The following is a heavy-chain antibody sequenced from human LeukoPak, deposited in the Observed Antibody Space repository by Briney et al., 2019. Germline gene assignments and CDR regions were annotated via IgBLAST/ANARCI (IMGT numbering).Heavy chain of an antibody. CDR2: IYYSGST. D-gene: IGHD7-27*01. CDR3: ARESANWRAFDI. J-gene: IGHJ3*02. CDR1: GGSIRSYY. V-gene: IGHV4-59*01. Sequence: PSETLSLTCTVSGGSIRSYYGSWIRQPPGKGLEWIGSIYYSGSTSYSPSLKSRVTISVDTSKNQFPLKLSSVTAADTAVYYCARESANWRAFDIWGQGTMVTVSS.